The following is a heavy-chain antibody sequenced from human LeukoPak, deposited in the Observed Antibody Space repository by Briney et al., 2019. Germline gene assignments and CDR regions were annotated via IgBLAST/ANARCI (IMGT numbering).Heavy chain of an antibody. Sequence: SVKVSCTASGGTFSSYAISWVRQAPGQGLEWMGRIIPILGTANYAQNFQGRVTITTDKSTSTRYMELNSLRSEDTAVYYCARAPPPYGSSYYWGQGTLVTVSS. CDR2: IIPILGTA. CDR1: GGTFSSYA. D-gene: IGHD6-6*01. J-gene: IGHJ4*02. CDR3: ARAPPPYGSSYY. V-gene: IGHV1-69*04.